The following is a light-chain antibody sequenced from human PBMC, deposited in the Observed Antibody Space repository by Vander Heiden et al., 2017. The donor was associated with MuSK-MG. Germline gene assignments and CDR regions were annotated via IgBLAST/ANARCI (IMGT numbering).Light chain of an antibody. CDR3: RQDDSFPVT. CDR2: SAS. CDR1: KVIGNA. Sequence: AIQMTQSPSSLSASVGDRVTITCRASKVIGNAVGWYQQKPGKAPKLLIYSASNLPSGVPSRFSGSGYGTDFTLTVTSLHSEDSATYYCRQDDSFPVTFGQGTQVEIK. V-gene: IGKV1-6*01. J-gene: IGKJ5*01.